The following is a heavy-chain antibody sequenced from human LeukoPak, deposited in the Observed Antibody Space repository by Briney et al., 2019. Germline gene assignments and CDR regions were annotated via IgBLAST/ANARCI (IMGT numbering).Heavy chain of an antibody. V-gene: IGHV1-8*01. CDR1: GYTFTSYD. J-gene: IGHJ3*02. CDR2: MNPNSGNT. CDR3: ARLEAIYGFRYAFDI. Sequence: ASVKVSCKASGYTFTSYDINWVRQATGQGLEWMGWMNPNSGNTGYAQKFRGRVTMTRNTSISTAYMELSSLRSEDTAVYYCARLEAIYGFRYAFDIWGQGTMVTVSS. D-gene: IGHD3-16*02.